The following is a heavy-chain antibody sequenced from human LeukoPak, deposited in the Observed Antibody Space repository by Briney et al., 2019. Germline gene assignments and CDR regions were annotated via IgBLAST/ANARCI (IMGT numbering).Heavy chain of an antibody. CDR2: IIPIFGTA. CDR1: GGTFSSYA. J-gene: IGHJ5*02. D-gene: IGHD3-3*01. Sequence: SVKVSCKASGGTFSSYAISWVRQAPGQGLEWMGGIIPIFGTANYAQKFQGRVTITADESTSTAYMELSSLRSEDTAVYYCARAQLPGGFRVFGVVTMYNWFDPWGQGTLVTVSS. V-gene: IGHV1-69*13. CDR3: ARAQLPGGFRVFGVVTMYNWFDP.